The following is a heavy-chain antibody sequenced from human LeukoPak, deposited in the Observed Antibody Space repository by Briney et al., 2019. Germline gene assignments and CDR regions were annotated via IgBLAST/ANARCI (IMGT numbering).Heavy chain of an antibody. CDR1: GYTFTSYG. V-gene: IGHV1-18*01. CDR2: ISAYNGNT. CDR3: VRDPSYIVVVSSTVTGFDP. J-gene: IGHJ5*02. D-gene: IGHD2-2*01. Sequence: GASVKVSCKASGYTFTSYGISWVRQAPGQGLEWMGWISAYNGNTNYAQQLQGRVTMTTDTSTSTAYMELRSLRSDDTAVYYCVRDPSYIVVVSSTVTGFDPWGQGTLVTVSS.